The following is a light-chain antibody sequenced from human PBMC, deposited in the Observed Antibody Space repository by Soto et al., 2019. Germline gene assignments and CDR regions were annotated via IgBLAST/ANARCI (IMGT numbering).Light chain of an antibody. Sequence: SPATLSASSWHRSTLSSRASESVGSNLAWYQQRPGQAPRLLIYGASTRAIGIPLRFSGSGSGTEFTLNISSLQSEDFAVYYCQQYEKWWTFGQGTKVDIK. CDR3: QQYEKWWT. J-gene: IGKJ1*01. CDR1: ESVGSN. CDR2: GAS. V-gene: IGKV3-15*01.